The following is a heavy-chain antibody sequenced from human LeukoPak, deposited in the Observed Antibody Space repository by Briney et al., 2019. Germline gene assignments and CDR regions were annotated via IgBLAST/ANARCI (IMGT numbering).Heavy chain of an antibody. CDR2: IHHSGSA. J-gene: IGHJ5*02. CDR1: GDSISSSGYH. CDR3: ARAGGGRFDP. Sequence: PSETLSLTCTVSGDSISSSGYHWSWIRQHPGMGLEWIGYIHHSGSAYYNPSLKSRVTISVDTSKNQFSLKLSSVTAADTATYYCARAGGGRFDPWGQGNLVIVSS. D-gene: IGHD3-10*01. V-gene: IGHV4-31*03.